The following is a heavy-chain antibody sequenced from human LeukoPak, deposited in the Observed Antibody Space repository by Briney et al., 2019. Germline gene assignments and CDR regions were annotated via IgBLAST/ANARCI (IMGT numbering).Heavy chain of an antibody. Sequence: PGGSLRLSCAASGFIFNSYWMNWLRQAPGKGLEWVANVDQDGSEKYYVGSVKGRFTISRDNAKNSLYPQMNSLRVEDTAVYYCARGWASSRRKAFDIWGQGTMVTVSS. CDR2: VDQDGSEK. CDR3: ARGWASSRRKAFDI. D-gene: IGHD3-16*01. J-gene: IGHJ3*02. CDR1: GFIFNSYW. V-gene: IGHV3-7*03.